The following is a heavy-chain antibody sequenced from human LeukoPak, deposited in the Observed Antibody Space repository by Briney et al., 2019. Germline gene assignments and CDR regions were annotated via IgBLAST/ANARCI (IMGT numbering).Heavy chain of an antibody. CDR1: GGSFSGYY. V-gene: IGHV4-34*01. CDR2: INHSGST. J-gene: IGHJ4*02. CDR3: ARDQTNGPFDY. D-gene: IGHD2-8*01. Sequence: SETLSLTCAVYGGSFSGYYWSWIRQPPGKGLEWIGEINHSGSTNYNPSLKSRVTISVDTSKNQFSLKLSSVTAADTAVYYCARDQTNGPFDYWGQGTLVTVSS.